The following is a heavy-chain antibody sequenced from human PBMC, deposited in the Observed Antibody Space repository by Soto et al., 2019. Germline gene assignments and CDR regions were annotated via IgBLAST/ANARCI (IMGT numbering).Heavy chain of an antibody. CDR2: IYPGDSDT. CDR3: ARRDGYCAGSSCNGGHWFDP. Sequence: GRILQIPGKGLEWMGIIYPGDSDTRYSPSFHGQVTISADKSTTTVYLQWNSLKASDTATYYCARRDGYCAGSSCNGGHWFDPWGKRTLVPVSS. V-gene: IGHV5-51*01. D-gene: IGHD2-8*02. J-gene: IGHJ5*02.